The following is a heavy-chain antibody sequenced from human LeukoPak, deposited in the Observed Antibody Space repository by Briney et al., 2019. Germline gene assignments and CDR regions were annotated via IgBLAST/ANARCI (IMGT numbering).Heavy chain of an antibody. D-gene: IGHD3-16*01. CDR2: IDKHGSGK. CDR3: ARDGGWGYYDL. J-gene: IGHJ4*02. Sequence: GGSLRLSCVASGFTFSISWVTWVRQAPGKGLEWVANIDKHGSGKYYIDSVKGRFAVSRDYASNSVFLQMSSLRAEDTSVYYCARDGGWGYYDLWGQGTPVTVSS. CDR1: GFTFSISW. V-gene: IGHV3-7*01.